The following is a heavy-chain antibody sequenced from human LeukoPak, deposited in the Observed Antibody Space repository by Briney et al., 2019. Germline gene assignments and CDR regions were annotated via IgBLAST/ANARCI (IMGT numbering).Heavy chain of an antibody. V-gene: IGHV1-18*01. CDR1: GYTFTSYA. J-gene: IGHJ5*02. CDR2: ISAYNGNT. Sequence: VASVKVSCKASGYTFTSYAFRWVRQAPGQGLEWMGWISAYNGNTNYAQKFQGRVTMTTDTSTSTAYMELRSLRSDDTAVYYCAREGAYCSSTSCHIQNWFDPWGQGTLVTVS. CDR3: AREGAYCSSTSCHIQNWFDP. D-gene: IGHD2-2*01.